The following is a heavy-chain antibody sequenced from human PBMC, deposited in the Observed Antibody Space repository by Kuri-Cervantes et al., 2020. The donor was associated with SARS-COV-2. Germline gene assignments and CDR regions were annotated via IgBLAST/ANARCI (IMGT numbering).Heavy chain of an antibody. CDR3: ARAGGGSYYGWFDP. J-gene: IGHJ5*02. CDR1: GFTFSSYA. V-gene: IGHV3-30-3*01. Sequence: VGFLWLYCAASGFTFSSYAMHWVRQAPGKGLEWVAVISYDGSNKYYADSVKRRFTISRDNSKNTLYLQMNSLRAEDTAVYYCARAGGGSYYGWFDPWGQGTLVTVSS. D-gene: IGHD1-26*01. CDR2: ISYDGSNK.